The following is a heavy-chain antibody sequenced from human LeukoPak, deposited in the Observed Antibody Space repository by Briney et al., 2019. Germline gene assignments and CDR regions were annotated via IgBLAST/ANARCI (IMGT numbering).Heavy chain of an antibody. Sequence: PSETLSLTCAVYGGSFSGYYWSWIRQPPGKGLEWIGEMNHSGSTNYNPSLKSRVTISVDTSKNQFSPKLSSVTAADTAVSYCFSSSWYRVDYGGQGTLVIVSS. D-gene: IGHD6-13*01. J-gene: IGHJ4*02. V-gene: IGHV4-34*01. CDR1: GGSFSGYY. CDR2: MNHSGST. CDR3: FSSSWYRVDY.